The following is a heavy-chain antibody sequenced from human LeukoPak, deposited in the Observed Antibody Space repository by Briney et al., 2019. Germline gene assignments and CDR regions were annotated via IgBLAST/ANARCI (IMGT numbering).Heavy chain of an antibody. J-gene: IGHJ4*02. V-gene: IGHV4-34*01. Sequence: PSENLSLNCAVYGGSFSGYYWSWIRQPPGKGLEWIGEINHSGSTNYNPSLKSRVTISVDTSKNQFSLKLSSVTAADTAVYYCARGVRGVKMFDYWGQGTLVTVSS. CDR2: INHSGST. CDR1: GGSFSGYY. CDR3: ARGVRGVKMFDY. D-gene: IGHD3-10*01.